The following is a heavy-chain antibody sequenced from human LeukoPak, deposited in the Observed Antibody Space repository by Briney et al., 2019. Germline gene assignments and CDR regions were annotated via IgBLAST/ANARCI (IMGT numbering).Heavy chain of an antibody. D-gene: IGHD6-6*01. Sequence: GGSLRLSCAASGFTFNTYIMTWVRQAPGKGLEWVAVISYDGSNKYYADSVKGRFTISRDNSKNTLYLQMNSLRAEDTAVYYCARAELLGSSPPGDYWGQGTLVTVSS. CDR2: ISYDGSNK. V-gene: IGHV3-30-3*01. CDR3: ARAELLGSSPPGDY. CDR1: GFTFNTYI. J-gene: IGHJ4*02.